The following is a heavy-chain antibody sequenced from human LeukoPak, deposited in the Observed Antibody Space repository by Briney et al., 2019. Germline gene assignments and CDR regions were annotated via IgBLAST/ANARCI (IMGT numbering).Heavy chain of an antibody. D-gene: IGHD5-18*01. J-gene: IGHJ4*02. CDR3: ARVKGRVDTAMEPFDY. CDR2: ISSSSSYI. CDR1: GFTFSSYS. Sequence: PGGSLRLSCAASGFTFSSYSMNWVRQAPGKGLEWVSSISSSSSYIYYADSVKGRFTISRDNAKNSLYLQMNSLRAEDTAVYYCARVKGRVDTAMEPFDYWGQGTLATVSS. V-gene: IGHV3-21*01.